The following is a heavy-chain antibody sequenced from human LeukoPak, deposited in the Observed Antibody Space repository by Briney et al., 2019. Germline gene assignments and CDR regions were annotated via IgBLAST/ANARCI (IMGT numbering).Heavy chain of an antibody. CDR2: IYYSGST. Sequence: SETLSLTCAVYGGSFSGYYWSWIRQPPGKGLEWIGYIYYSGSTNYNPSLKSRVTISVDTSKNQFSLKLSSVTAADTAVYYCARGVSTRTDYWGQGTLVTVSS. CDR3: ARGVSTRTDY. CDR1: GGSFSGYY. J-gene: IGHJ4*02. D-gene: IGHD2/OR15-2a*01. V-gene: IGHV4-59*01.